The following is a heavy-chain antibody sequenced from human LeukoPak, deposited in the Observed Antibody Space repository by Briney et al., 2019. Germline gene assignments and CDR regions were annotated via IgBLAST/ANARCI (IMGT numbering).Heavy chain of an antibody. J-gene: IGHJ4*02. V-gene: IGHV3-74*01. Sequence: GGSLRLSCAASGFTFSGAWMHWVRQAPGKGLMWVSRINDDGSSTRHADSVKGRFTISRDNAKNTLYLQMNSLRAEDTAVYYCARVFGPGMNEYYHLWGQGTLVTVSS. D-gene: IGHD2-2*01. CDR3: ARVFGPGMNEYYHL. CDR2: INDDGSST. CDR1: GFTFSGAW.